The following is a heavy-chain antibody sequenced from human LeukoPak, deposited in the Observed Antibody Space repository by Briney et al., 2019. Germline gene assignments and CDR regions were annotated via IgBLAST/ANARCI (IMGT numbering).Heavy chain of an antibody. Sequence: GGSLRLSCAASGFTFSSYSMNWVRQAPGKGLEWVSSISSSSSYIYYADSVKGRFTISRDKAKNSLYLQMNSLRAEDTAVYYCARVEGATSHFDYWGQGTLVTVSS. CDR1: GFTFSSYS. V-gene: IGHV3-21*01. D-gene: IGHD1-26*01. CDR2: ISSSSSYI. J-gene: IGHJ4*02. CDR3: ARVEGATSHFDY.